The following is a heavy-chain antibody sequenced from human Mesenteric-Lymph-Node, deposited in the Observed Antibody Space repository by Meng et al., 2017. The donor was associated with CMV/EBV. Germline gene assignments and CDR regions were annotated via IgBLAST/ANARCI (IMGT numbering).Heavy chain of an antibody. J-gene: IGHJ4*02. V-gene: IGHV3-30*02. Sequence: GGSLRLSCAASGFSFSTYGLHWVRQAPGKGLHWVAFIRFDGSNQYYGDSVKGRFTISRDNSKNTLYLQMNSLRAEDTAVYYCARDAEGSFWSGGYFDYWGQGTLVTVSS. D-gene: IGHD3-3*01. CDR3: ARDAEGSFWSGGYFDY. CDR1: GFSFSTYG. CDR2: IRFDGSNQ.